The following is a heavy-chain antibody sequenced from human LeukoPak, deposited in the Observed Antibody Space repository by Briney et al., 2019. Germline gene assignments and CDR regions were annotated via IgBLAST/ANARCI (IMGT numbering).Heavy chain of an antibody. Sequence: PGESLKISCKGSGYSFTSYWIGWVRQMPGKGLEWMGIIYPGGSDTRYSPSFQGQVTISADKSISTPYLQWSSLKASDTAMYYCARHRRKGSSSWYFESAYYYYMDVWGKGTTVTVSS. CDR3: ARHRRKGSSSWYFESAYYYYMDV. V-gene: IGHV5-51*01. CDR2: IYPGGSDT. D-gene: IGHD6-13*01. CDR1: GYSFTSYW. J-gene: IGHJ6*03.